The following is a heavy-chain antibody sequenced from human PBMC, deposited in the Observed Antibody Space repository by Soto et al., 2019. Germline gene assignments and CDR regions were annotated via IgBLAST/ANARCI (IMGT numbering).Heavy chain of an antibody. D-gene: IGHD2-21*01. V-gene: IGHV1-8*01. CDR1: GYTFSSYD. CDR2: MNPKSGYT. Sequence: QVQLVQSGAEVKKPGASVKVSCKASGYTFSSYDINWVRQATGQGLEWRRWMNPKSGYTGYAQELQGRVTMTRDTSISTAYMEVCSLRSEDTAGYYCARAYGDLDVWGQGTTVTVSS. J-gene: IGHJ6*02. CDR3: ARAYGDLDV.